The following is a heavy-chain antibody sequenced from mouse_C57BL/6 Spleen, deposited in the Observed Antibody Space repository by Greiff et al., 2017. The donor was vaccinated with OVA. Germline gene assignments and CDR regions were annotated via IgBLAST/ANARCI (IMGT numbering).Heavy chain of an antibody. J-gene: IGHJ2*01. CDR2: IYPSDSET. CDR1: GYTFTSYW. Sequence: VKLQQPGAELVRPGSSVKLSCKASGYTFTSYWMDWVKQRPGQGLEWIGNIYPSDSETHYNQKFKDKATLTVDKSSSTAYMQLSSLTSEDSAVYYCARAMVTTFDYWGQGTTLTVSS. CDR3: ARAMVTTFDY. V-gene: IGHV1-61*01. D-gene: IGHD2-3*01.